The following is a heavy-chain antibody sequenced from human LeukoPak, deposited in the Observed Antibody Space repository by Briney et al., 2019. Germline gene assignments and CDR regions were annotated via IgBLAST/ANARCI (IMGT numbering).Heavy chain of an antibody. D-gene: IGHD3-22*01. Sequence: SETLSLTCAVYGGSFSGYYWSWIRQPPGKGLEWIGEINHSGSTNYNPSLKSRVTISVDTSKNQFSLKLSSVTAADTAVYYWASEARVHYDSSGYYYGWGQGTLVTVSS. V-gene: IGHV4-34*01. CDR1: GGSFSGYY. CDR3: ASEARVHYDSSGYYYG. J-gene: IGHJ4*02. CDR2: INHSGST.